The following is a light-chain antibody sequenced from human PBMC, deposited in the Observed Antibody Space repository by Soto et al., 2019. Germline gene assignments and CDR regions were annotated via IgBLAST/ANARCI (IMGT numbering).Light chain of an antibody. CDR2: KAS. Sequence: DIQMTQAPSTLSGSVGDRVTITCRASQTISSWLAWYQQKPGKAPKLLIYKASGLESGVPSSFSGGGSGTALTLTISSLQPDDFADYYCQQYDSYSPLTFGGGTKVDIK. V-gene: IGKV1-5*03. CDR1: QTISSW. J-gene: IGKJ4*01. CDR3: QQYDSYSPLT.